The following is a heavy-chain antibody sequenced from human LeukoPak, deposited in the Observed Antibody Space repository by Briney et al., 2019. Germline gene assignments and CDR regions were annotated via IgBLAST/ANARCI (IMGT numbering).Heavy chain of an antibody. CDR2: IKGDGSST. CDR3: ARDGYSFGHDFDY. J-gene: IGHJ4*02. Sequence: GGSLRLSCAASGFTFSSYWMHWVRHTPGKGLVWVSRIKGDGSSTSYADSVKGRFTISRDNAKNTLYLQMISLRAEDTAVYYCARDGYSFGHDFDYWGQGTLVTVSS. CDR1: GFTFSSYW. V-gene: IGHV3-74*01. D-gene: IGHD5-18*01.